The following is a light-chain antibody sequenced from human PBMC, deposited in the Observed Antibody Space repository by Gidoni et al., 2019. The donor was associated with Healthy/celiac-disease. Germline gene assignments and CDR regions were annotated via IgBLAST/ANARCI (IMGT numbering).Light chain of an antibody. CDR1: ETITSNC. CDR3: QQYDYSPRYT. CDR2: GAS. V-gene: IGKV3-20*01. J-gene: IGKJ2*01. Sequence: IVLTQPPGTLPLSPGERATLSCTTSETITSNCLAWYQQKPGQAPRLLIYGASNMVSGIPDRFTGSGSGTDFTLTISRLEPEDFAMYYCQQYDYSPRYTFGQGTNLEIK.